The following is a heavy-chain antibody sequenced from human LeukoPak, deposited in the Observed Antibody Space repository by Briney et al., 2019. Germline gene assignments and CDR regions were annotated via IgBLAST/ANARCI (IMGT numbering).Heavy chain of an antibody. CDR2: ISSGSGYM. J-gene: IGHJ4*02. CDR1: GFTFSSYN. V-gene: IGHV3-21*01. CDR3: ARGYATAFDS. D-gene: IGHD2-2*01. Sequence: PGGSLRLSCVASGFTFSSYNMNWVRQAPGKGLEWVSSISSGSGYMYYADSVKGRFTISRDNAKNSLYLHMDSLRAEDTAVFYCARGYATAFDSWGQGALVTVSS.